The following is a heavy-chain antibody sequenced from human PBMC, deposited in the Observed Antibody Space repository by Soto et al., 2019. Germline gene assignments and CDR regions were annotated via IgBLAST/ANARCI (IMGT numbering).Heavy chain of an antibody. CDR2: ITWDGGRT. D-gene: IGHD2-15*01. CDR3: AKGIYCSGGTCYSGFDY. J-gene: IGHJ4*02. CDR1: GFPFYDYA. V-gene: IGHV3-43D*04. Sequence: PGGSLRLSCTASGFPFYDYAMHWVRQAPGKGLEWVSLITWDGGRTYYADSVKGRFTISRDNSKNSLYLQMNSLTAEDTALYYCAKGIYCSGGTCYSGFDYWGQGTLVTVSS.